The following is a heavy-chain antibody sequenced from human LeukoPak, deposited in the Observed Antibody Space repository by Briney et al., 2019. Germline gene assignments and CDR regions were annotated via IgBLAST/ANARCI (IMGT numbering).Heavy chain of an antibody. J-gene: IGHJ4*02. D-gene: IGHD4-17*01. CDR2: IYYSGSA. CDR3: ARRYDYGDLDY. CDR1: GGSISSSSYY. V-gene: IGHV4-39*01. Sequence: TSETLSLTCTVSGGSISSSSYYWGWIRQPPGKGLEWIGSIYYSGSAYYNPSLKSRVTISVDTSKNQFSLKLSSVTAADTAVYYCARRYDYGDLDYWGQGTLVTVSS.